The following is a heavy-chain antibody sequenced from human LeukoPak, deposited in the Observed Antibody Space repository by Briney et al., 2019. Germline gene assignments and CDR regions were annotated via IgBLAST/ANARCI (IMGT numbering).Heavy chain of an antibody. CDR1: GFTFSNFA. CDR3: AKGAAAGKVDWFDP. D-gene: IGHD6-13*01. Sequence: GGSLRLSCAASGFTFSNFAMMWVRQAPGRGLQGVSTITGYGATFYADSVRGRFTIFRDTSMNTLFLQMNSLGAEDTAVYYCAKGAAAGKVDWFDPWGQGTLVTVSS. V-gene: IGHV3-23*01. CDR2: ITGYGAT. J-gene: IGHJ5*02.